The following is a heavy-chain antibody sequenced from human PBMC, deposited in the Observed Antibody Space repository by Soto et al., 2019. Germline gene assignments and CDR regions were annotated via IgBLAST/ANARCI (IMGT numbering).Heavy chain of an antibody. V-gene: IGHV4-30-2*01. CDR2: IYHSGST. Sequence: QLQLQESGSGLVKPSQTLSLTCAVSGGSISSGGYSWSWIRQPPGKGLEWIGYIYHSGSTYYNPSLKHRITISVNRSKNQFSLKLNSVTAAYTAVYYCARGISRGYPVDYWGQGTLVTGSS. D-gene: IGHD3-10*01. J-gene: IGHJ4*02. CDR1: GGSISSGGYS. CDR3: ARGISRGYPVDY.